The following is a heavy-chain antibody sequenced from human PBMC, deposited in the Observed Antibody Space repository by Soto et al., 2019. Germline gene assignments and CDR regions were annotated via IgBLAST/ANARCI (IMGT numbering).Heavy chain of an antibody. V-gene: IGHV1-69*13. J-gene: IGHJ3*02. D-gene: IGHD6-19*01. Sequence: SVKVSCKASGGTFSSYAISWVRQAPGQGLERMGGIIPIFGTANYAQKYQGRVTITADESTSTAYMELSSLRSEDTALYYCARDSVAGYDAFDIWGQGTMVTVSS. CDR3: ARDSVAGYDAFDI. CDR2: IIPIFGTA. CDR1: GGTFSSYA.